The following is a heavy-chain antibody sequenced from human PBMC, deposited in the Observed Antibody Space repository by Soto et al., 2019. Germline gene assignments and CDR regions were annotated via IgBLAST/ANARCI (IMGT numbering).Heavy chain of an antibody. J-gene: IGHJ4*02. V-gene: IGHV3-23*01. CDR2: ISGSGGST. Sequence: GVALKVPGSASGFTFSREAMSCVRQAPGKGLEWVSAISGSGGSTYYADSVKGRFTISRDNSKNTLYLQMNSLRAEDTAVYYCAKGPPVITGTTISGLAVYDYWGQGTLVTVS. CDR1: GFTFSREA. D-gene: IGHD1-20*01. CDR3: AKGPPVITGTTISGLAVYDY.